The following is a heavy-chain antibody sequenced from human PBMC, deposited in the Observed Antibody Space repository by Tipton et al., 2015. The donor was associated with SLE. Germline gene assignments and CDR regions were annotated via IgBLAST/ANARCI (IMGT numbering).Heavy chain of an antibody. CDR3: ATARRLVIVAHYDY. V-gene: IGHV1-24*01. CDR2: FDPEDDEM. Sequence: QSGAEVKKPGASVKVSCKVSGYTLTDLSMHWVRQAPGKGLEWMGGFDPEDDEMIYAQKFQGRVTMTEDTSTDTAYMELSSLTSEDTALYFCATARRLVIVAHYDYWGQGSLVTVSS. CDR1: GYTLTDLS. D-gene: IGHD5-12*01. J-gene: IGHJ4*02.